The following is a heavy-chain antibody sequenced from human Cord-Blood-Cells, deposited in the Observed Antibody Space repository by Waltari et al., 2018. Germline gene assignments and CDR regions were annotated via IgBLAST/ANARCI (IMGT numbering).Heavy chain of an antibody. V-gene: IGHV1-69*01. D-gene: IGHD6-13*01. CDR3: ARATHSSSWYGGGY. CDR1: GRPFRSTA. Sequence: QVQRVQSGAEVKKPGSSVQVSCKASGRPFRSTAISRVCQRPGQGREWMGGIIPIMGTANYAQKCQGRVTITADESTSTAYMELSSLRSEDTAVYYCARATHSSSWYGGGYWGQGTLVTVSS. CDR2: IIPIMGTA. J-gene: IGHJ4*02.